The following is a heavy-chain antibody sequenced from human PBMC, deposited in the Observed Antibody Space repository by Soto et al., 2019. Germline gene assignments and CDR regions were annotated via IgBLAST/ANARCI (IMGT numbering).Heavy chain of an antibody. Sequence: EVQRLESGGGLVQPGGSLRLSCAASGFTFSSYAMICVRQAPGKGLEWVSGTGGSGSSTYYADSVKGRFTISRDNSKNTLSLQMNSLRADETAVYYCAKSLGDCSGNCCVGYYYYMDVWGNGTTVTVSS. V-gene: IGHV3-23*01. CDR2: TGGSGSST. J-gene: IGHJ6*03. D-gene: IGHD2-15*01. CDR3: AKSLGDCSGNCCVGYYYYMDV. CDR1: GFTFSSYA.